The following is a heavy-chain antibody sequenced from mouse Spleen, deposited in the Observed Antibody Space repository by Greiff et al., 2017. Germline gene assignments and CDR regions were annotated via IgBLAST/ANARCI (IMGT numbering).Heavy chain of an antibody. CDR3: ARGGSSGQDY. D-gene: IGHD3-2*02. Sequence: VQLKESGGDLVKPGGSLKLSCAASGFTFSSYGMSWVRQTPDKRLEWVATISSGGSYTYYPDSVKGRFTISRDNAKNTLYLQMSSLKSEDTAMYYCARGGSSGQDYWGQGTTLTVSS. CDR1: GFTFSSYG. J-gene: IGHJ2*01. CDR2: ISSGGSYT. V-gene: IGHV5-6*01.